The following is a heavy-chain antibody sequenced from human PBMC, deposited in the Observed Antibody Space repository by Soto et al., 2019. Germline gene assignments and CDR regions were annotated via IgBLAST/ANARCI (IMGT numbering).Heavy chain of an antibody. J-gene: IGHJ6*02. CDR3: ARERYQVISDGMDV. D-gene: IGHD2-2*01. CDR1: GYTFTGYY. CDR2: INPETGAT. Sequence: ASVKVSCKASGYTFTGYYVHWVREAPGQGLEWMGWINPETGATSYAQKFQGRVTLSRDTSINTAYLELSSLRFDDAAVYFCARERYQVISDGMDVWGQGTTVTVSS. V-gene: IGHV1-2*02.